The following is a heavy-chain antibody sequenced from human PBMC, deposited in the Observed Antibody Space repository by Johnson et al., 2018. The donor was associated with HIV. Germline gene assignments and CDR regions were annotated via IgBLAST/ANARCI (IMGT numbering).Heavy chain of an antibody. CDR3: AKDSDKWAISGDDAFDI. J-gene: IGHJ3*02. V-gene: IGHV3-30*04. CDR2: ISYDGSNK. CDR1: GFTFSSYA. D-gene: IGHD1-26*01. Sequence: QVQLVEFGGGVVQPGRSLRLSCAASGFTFSSYAMHWVRQAPGKGLEWVAVISYDGSNKYYADSVKGRFTISRDNSKNMLYLQMNSLRAEDTAVYYCAKDSDKWAISGDDAFDIWGQGTMVTVSS.